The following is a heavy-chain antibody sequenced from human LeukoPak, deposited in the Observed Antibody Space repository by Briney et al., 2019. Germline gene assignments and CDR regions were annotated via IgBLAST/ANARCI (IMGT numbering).Heavy chain of an antibody. CDR1: GFTFSRYS. J-gene: IGHJ4*02. D-gene: IGHD5-18*01. V-gene: IGHV3-21*01. CDR2: ISSSSSYI. Sequence: GGSLRLSCEASGFTFSRYSLTWVHQAPGKGLEWVSSISSSSSYIYYADSVKGRFTISRDNAKNSLYLQMNSLRAEDTALYYCARQADTAMLIWSFTDYWGQGTLVTVSS. CDR3: ARQADTAMLIWSFTDY.